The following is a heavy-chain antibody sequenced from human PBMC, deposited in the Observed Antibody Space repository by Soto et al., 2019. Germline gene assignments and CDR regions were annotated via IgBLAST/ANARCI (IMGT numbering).Heavy chain of an antibody. D-gene: IGHD2-15*01. CDR2: IYYTEGT. V-gene: IGHV4-39*01. Sequence: PSETLSLTCTVSGGSISSSNYYWAWIRQPPGKGLEWIGNIYYTEGTYYNPSLKSRVTISVDTSKNQVSLKLFSVTAADTAVYYCASADIVVVVHATGGWFDPWGQGTLANVSP. CDR3: ASADIVVVVHATGGWFDP. J-gene: IGHJ5*02. CDR1: GGSISSSNYY.